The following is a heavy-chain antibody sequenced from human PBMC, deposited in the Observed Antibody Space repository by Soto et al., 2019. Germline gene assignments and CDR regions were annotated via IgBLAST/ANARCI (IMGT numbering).Heavy chain of an antibody. CDR1: DYTFAAYW. Sequence: GESLKISCKGFDYTFAAYWIGWVRQMPGKGLEWMGRIDPSDSYTNYSPSFQGHVTISADKSISTAYLQWSSLKASDTAMYYCARLSDFWSGYRQNPYYYGMDVWGQGTTVTVSS. J-gene: IGHJ6*02. CDR3: ARLSDFWSGYRQNPYYYGMDV. V-gene: IGHV5-10-1*01. CDR2: IDPSDSYT. D-gene: IGHD3-3*01.